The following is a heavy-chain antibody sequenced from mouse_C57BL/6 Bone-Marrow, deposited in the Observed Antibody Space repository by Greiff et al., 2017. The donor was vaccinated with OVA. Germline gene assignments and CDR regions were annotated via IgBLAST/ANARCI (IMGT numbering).Heavy chain of an antibody. CDR2: ISDGGSYT. J-gene: IGHJ4*01. V-gene: IGHV5-4*01. Sequence: EVKLVESGGGLVKPGGSLKLSCAASGFTFSSYAMPWVRQTPEKRLEWVATISDGGSYTYYPDNVKGRFTISRDNAKNNLNLQMSHLKSEDTAMYYCEREGYGSSYYYYAMDYWGQGNSVTVSS. CDR3: EREGYGSSYYYYAMDY. CDR1: GFTFSSYA. D-gene: IGHD1-1*01.